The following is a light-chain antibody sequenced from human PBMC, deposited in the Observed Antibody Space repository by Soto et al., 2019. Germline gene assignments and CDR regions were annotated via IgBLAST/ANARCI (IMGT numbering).Light chain of an antibody. CDR2: GAS. V-gene: IGKV3-15*01. CDR3: QQYNSWLWT. CDR1: QSVSSK. Sequence: IMVSQSPAALSVSTGEGATLSCRASQSVSSKLAWYQQKPGQAPRLLIYGASTRATGIPARFSGSGSGTEFTLIISSLQSEDSAVYYCQQYNSWLWTFGQGTKVAIK. J-gene: IGKJ1*01.